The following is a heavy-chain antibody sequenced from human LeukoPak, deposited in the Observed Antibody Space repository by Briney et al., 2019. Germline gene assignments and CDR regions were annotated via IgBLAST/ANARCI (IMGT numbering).Heavy chain of an antibody. CDR1: GFTFRNYA. J-gene: IGHJ4*02. V-gene: IGHV3-23*01. Sequence: GGYLRLSCAASGFTFRNYAVSWVRQAPRRGLEWVSTISDSGTRTYYADSVKGRFTISRDNSKNTLYLQMNSLRAKDTAVYYCAKVTSDYWGQGTLVTVSS. D-gene: IGHD1-20*01. CDR2: ISDSGTRT. CDR3: AKVTSDY.